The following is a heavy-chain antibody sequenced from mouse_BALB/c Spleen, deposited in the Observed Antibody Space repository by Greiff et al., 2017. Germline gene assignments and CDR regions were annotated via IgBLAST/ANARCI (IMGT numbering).Heavy chain of an antibody. CDR1: GYTFTDYA. J-gene: IGHJ3*01. Sequence: VQLQQSGPELVRPGESVKISCKGSGYTFTDYAMHWVKQSHAKSLEWIGVISIYYDNTNYNQKFKGKATMTVDKSSSTAYMELARLTSEDSAIYYCARPGVYGYDTWFAYWGQGTLVTVSA. CDR3: ARPGVYGYDTWFAY. V-gene: IGHV1-67*01. CDR2: ISIYYDNT. D-gene: IGHD2-2*01.